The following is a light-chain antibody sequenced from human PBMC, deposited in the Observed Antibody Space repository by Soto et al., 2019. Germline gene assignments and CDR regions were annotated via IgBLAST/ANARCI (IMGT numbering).Light chain of an antibody. CDR1: QSVSSY. J-gene: IGKJ1*01. CDR2: DAS. CDR3: QQRSNWPPTWT. V-gene: IGKV3-11*01. Sequence: EIVLSQSPATLSLSPGERATLSCRASQSVSSYLAWYQHIPGQAPRLLIYDASKRATGIPARFSGSGSGTDLTLSIRSLEAEEFAVYYCQQRSNWPPTWTFGQGTKVEVK.